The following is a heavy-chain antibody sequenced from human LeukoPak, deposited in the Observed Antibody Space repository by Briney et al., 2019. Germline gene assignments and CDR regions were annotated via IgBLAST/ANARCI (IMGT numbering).Heavy chain of an antibody. CDR1: GDSVSSNSAA. CDR3: ARGVLWFGEGPDYYYYMDV. D-gene: IGHD3-10*01. Sequence: SQTLSLTCGISGDSVSSNSAAWNWIRQSPSRGLEWLGRTYYRSKWYNDYAVSVKSRITINSDTSKTQVSLQLNSVTPEDTAVYYCARGVLWFGEGPDYYYYMDVWGKGTTVTVSS. J-gene: IGHJ6*03. V-gene: IGHV6-1*01. CDR2: TYYRSKWYN.